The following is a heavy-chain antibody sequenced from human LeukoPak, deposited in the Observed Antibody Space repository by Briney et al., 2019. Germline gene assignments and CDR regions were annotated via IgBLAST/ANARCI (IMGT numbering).Heavy chain of an antibody. CDR1: GFTFSNSG. D-gene: IGHD1-26*01. V-gene: IGHV3-30*02. Sequence: GGSLRLSCAASGFTFSNSGMHWVRQAPGRGLEWVAFIQFHGSDIFYADSVKGRFTISRDNAKNSLYLQMNSLRAEDTAVYYCARDTPTPMYSGSYGPEGMDVWGQGTTVTVSS. CDR3: ARDTPTPMYSGSYGPEGMDV. CDR2: IQFHGSDI. J-gene: IGHJ6*02.